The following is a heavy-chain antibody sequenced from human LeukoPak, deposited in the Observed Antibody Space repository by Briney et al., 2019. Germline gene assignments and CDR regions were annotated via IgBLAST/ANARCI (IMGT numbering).Heavy chain of an antibody. CDR2: IIPIFGTA. CDR1: GGTFSSYA. Sequence: ASVKVSCKASGGTFSSYAISWVRQAPGQGLEWMGGIIPIFGTANYAQKFQGRVTITADKSTSTAYMELSSLRSEDTAVYYCARDTTVTEFDYWGQGTLVTVSS. D-gene: IGHD4-17*01. CDR3: ARDTTVTEFDY. J-gene: IGHJ4*02. V-gene: IGHV1-69*06.